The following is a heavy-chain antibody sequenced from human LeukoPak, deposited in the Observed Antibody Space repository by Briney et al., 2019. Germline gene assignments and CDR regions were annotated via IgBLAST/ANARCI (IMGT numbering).Heavy chain of an antibody. CDR1: GYIFTSYG. Sequence: ASVKVSCKASGYIFTSYGISWMRQAPGQGLEWMGWISGYNGHTKYAQKVQARVTMTTDTSTSTAYMELRSLRSDDTAVYYCAREYSGSYYNWFDPWGQGTLVTVSS. D-gene: IGHD1-26*01. CDR3: AREYSGSYYNWFDP. J-gene: IGHJ5*02. CDR2: ISGYNGHT. V-gene: IGHV1-18*01.